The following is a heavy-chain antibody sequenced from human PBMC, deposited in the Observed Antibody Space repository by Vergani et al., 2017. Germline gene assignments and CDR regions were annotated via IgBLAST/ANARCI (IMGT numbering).Heavy chain of an antibody. J-gene: IGHJ5*02. D-gene: IGHD2/OR15-2a*01. Sequence: VQLVESGGGVVQPGRSLRLSCAASGFTFSSNYMSWVRQAPGKGLEWVSVIYSGGSTYYADSVKGRFTISRDNSKNTLYLQMNSLGAEDTAVYYCARDLLLRFDPWGQGTLVTVSS. CDR2: IYSGGST. V-gene: IGHV3-66*02. CDR3: ARDLLLRFDP. CDR1: GFTFSSNY.